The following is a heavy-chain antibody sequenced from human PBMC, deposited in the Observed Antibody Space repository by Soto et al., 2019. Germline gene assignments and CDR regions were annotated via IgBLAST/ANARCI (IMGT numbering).Heavy chain of an antibody. CDR3: AKDMRPDGVWDFDD. CDR2: IIQDGTT. J-gene: IGHJ4*02. CDR1: GFTFETYS. V-gene: IGHV3-23*01. Sequence: EVQLLESGGGLVQPGGSLRLSCAASGFTFETYSMVWVGQAPGRGPEWVSGIIQDGTTYYVDSVKGRFTISRDNPRNTVDVQMTTLRGEDTAVYYCAKDMRPDGVWDFDDWGQGTLVTVSS. D-gene: IGHD4-17*01.